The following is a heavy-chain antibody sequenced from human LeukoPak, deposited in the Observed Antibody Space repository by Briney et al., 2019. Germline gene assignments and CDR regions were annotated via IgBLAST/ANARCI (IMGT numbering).Heavy chain of an antibody. J-gene: IGHJ4*02. CDR2: IWYDGSNK. CDR3: ARDGHDYGDSPYYFDY. CDR1: GFTFSSYG. Sequence: GRSLRLSCAASGFTFSSYGMHWVRQAPGKGLEGVADIWYDGSNKYYADSVKGRFTISRDNSKNTLYLQMNSLRAEDTAVYYCARDGHDYGDSPYYFDYWGQGTLVTVSS. V-gene: IGHV3-33*01. D-gene: IGHD4-17*01.